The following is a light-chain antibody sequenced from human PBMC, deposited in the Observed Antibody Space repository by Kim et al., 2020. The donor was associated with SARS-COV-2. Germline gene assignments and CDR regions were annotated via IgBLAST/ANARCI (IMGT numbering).Light chain of an antibody. V-gene: IGKV1-5*03. CDR3: QRYDTYSKT. J-gene: IGKJ1*01. Sequence: AYVGDRVTITCRGSERTSTRVGWYQQRPGRAPKLLIYKASNLESGVPSRVSGSGYGTEFTLTISSLQPEDVATYYCQRYDTYSKTFGQGTKVDIK. CDR2: KAS. CDR1: ERTSTR.